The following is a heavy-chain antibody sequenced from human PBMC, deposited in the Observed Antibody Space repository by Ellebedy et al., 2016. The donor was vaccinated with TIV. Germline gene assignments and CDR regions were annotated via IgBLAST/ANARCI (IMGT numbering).Heavy chain of an antibody. CDR2: IYSGGST. Sequence: PGGSLRLSCAASGFTVSSHYMIWVRQAPGKGLEWVALIYSGGSTYYEDSVKGRFTISRDNSKNTLYLQMNSLRADDTAVYYCAREEYGSSASSPTDAFDIWGQGTMVTVSS. CDR3: AREEYGSSASSPTDAFDI. D-gene: IGHD2-2*01. CDR1: GFTVSSHY. J-gene: IGHJ3*02. V-gene: IGHV3-66*01.